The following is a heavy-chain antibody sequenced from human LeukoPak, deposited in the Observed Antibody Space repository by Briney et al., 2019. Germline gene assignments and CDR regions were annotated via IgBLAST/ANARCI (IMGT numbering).Heavy chain of an antibody. D-gene: IGHD4-17*01. V-gene: IGHV4-4*02. Sequence: SENLSLTCTVSGVSISSSHWWSWVRQPPGKGLEWIGEIYHGGSTKYNPSLKSRVTISLDKSKNQFSLKLNSVTAADTAVYYCASYGDYNYFDFWGQGTLVTVSS. CDR2: IYHGGST. J-gene: IGHJ4*02. CDR1: GVSISSSHW. CDR3: ASYGDYNYFDF.